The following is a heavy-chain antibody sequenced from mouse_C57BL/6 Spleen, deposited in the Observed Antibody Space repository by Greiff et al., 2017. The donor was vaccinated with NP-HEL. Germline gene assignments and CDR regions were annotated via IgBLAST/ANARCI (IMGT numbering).Heavy chain of an antibody. Sequence: EVQLVESGGGLVKPGGSLKLSCAASGFTFSSYAMSWVRQTPEKRLEWVATISDGGSYTYYPDNVKGRFTISRDNAKNNLYLQMSHLKSEDTAMYYCARDLGPAYWGQGTLVTVSA. D-gene: IGHD4-1*01. CDR3: ARDLGPAY. CDR2: ISDGGSYT. V-gene: IGHV5-4*01. CDR1: GFTFSSYA. J-gene: IGHJ3*01.